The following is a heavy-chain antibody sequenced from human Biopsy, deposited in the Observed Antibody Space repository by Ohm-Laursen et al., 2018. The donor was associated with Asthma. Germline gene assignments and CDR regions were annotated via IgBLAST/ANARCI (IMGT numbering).Heavy chain of an antibody. CDR3: AKRRGYSDLTDFDH. J-gene: IGHJ4*02. CDR1: GFVFRSHA. CDR2: VSYDGGVA. D-gene: IGHD3-3*01. V-gene: IGHV3-30*18. Sequence: SLRLSCSASGFVFRSHAMHWVRPAPGKGLEWVAVVSYDGGVAHYADSMKGRFTTSRDNAKSTLYLQMNRLRTDDTAVYYCAKRRGYSDLTDFDHWGQGTLVTVSS.